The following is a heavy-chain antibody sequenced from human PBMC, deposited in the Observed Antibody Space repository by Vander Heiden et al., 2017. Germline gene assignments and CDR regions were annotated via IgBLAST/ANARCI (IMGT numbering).Heavy chain of an antibody. CDR2: THSDGTST. CDR1: GITFSNSW. J-gene: IGHJ4*02. D-gene: IGHD2-2*01. V-gene: IGHV3-74*01. CDR3: ARGGYCSTTSCFYYFDY. Sequence: EVQLVESGGGLVQPGGSLRLSCAASGITFSNSWMHWVRQAPGMGLVLVSRTHSDGTSTSYADSVKGRFTISRDNAKNTLYLQMNSLRAEDTAVYYCARGGYCSTTSCFYYFDYWGQGTLVTVSS.